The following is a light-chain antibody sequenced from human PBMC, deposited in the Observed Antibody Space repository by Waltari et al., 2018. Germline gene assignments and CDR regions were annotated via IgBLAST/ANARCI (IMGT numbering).Light chain of an antibody. V-gene: IGKV3-20*01. J-gene: IGKJ1*01. CDR2: GAS. CDR1: QGVGTS. CDR3: QHYVRLPAT. Sequence: EVVLTQSPGTLSLSPGERATLACRARQGVGTSLAWYQQKPGQAPRLLIFGASRRATGIPDRFSGSGSGTDFSLTISRLEPEDFAVYYCQHYVRLPATFGQGTKVEI.